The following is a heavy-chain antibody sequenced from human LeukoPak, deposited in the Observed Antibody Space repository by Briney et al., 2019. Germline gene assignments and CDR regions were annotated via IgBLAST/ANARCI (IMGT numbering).Heavy chain of an antibody. J-gene: IGHJ6*02. V-gene: IGHV3-30*18. CDR1: GFTFSNYG. D-gene: IGHD2-2*01. Sequence: GGSLRLSCAASGFTFSNYGMHWVRQAPGKGLEWVAVISNDGTNKYYADSVKGRFTISRDKSKSTLHLQMNSLRAEDTAVYYCAKDIRVVVPPAVHYYFYGMDVWGQGTAVTVSS. CDR2: ISNDGTNK. CDR3: AKDIRVVVPPAVHYYFYGMDV.